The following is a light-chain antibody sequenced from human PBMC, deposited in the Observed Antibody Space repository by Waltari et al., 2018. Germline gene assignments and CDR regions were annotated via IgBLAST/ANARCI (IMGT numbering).Light chain of an antibody. CDR2: DAS. CDR3: QHYNNLPYT. CDR1: KDIRKN. V-gene: IGKV1-33*01. Sequence: IQMTHSPSYLSASIGDRVTITCRASKDIRKNLSWFQERPGKAPKLLIYDASNLEAGVPSRFSGTGSGTDFSLTISSLQPEDSATYYCQHYNNLPYTFSRGTKLQIK. J-gene: IGKJ2*01.